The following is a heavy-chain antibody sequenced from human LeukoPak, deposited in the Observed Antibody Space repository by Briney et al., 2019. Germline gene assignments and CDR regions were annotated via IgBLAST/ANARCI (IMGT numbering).Heavy chain of an antibody. CDR2: ISSSGSTI. J-gene: IGHJ3*02. CDR1: GFTFSDYY. Sequence: PGGSLRLSCAASGFTFSDYYMSWIRQAPGKGLEWVSYISSSGSTIYYADSVKGRFTISRDNAKNSLYLQMNSLRAEDTAVYYCARVKITMIVVVITTDAFDIWGQGTMVTVSS. CDR3: ARVKITMIVVVITTDAFDI. D-gene: IGHD3-22*01. V-gene: IGHV3-11*04.